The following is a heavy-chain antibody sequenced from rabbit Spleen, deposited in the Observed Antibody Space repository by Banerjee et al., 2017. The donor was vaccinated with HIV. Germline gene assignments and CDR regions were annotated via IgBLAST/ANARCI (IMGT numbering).Heavy chain of an antibody. Sequence: QSLEESGGDLVKPGASLTLTCTASGFSFSSRYYMNWVRQAPGKGLEWIACIDAGSSGDTYYASWAKGRFTISKTSSTTVTLQMTSLTAADTATYFCARETSSGWGVVSYYLSLWGPGTLVTVS. J-gene: IGHJ4*01. CDR1: GFSFSSRYY. D-gene: IGHD4-1*01. CDR3: ARETSSGWGVVSYYLSL. V-gene: IGHV1S40*01. CDR2: IDAGSSGDT.